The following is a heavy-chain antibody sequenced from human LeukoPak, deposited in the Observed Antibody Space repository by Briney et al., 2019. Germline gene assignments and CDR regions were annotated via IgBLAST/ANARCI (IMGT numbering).Heavy chain of an antibody. CDR3: ARDPHYYYDSSGYRHFDY. Sequence: PSETLSLTCAVSGGSISSSNWWSWVRQPPGKGLEWIGEIYHGGSTNYNPSLKSRVTISVDKSKNQFSLKLSSVTAADTAVYYCARDPHYYYDSSGYRHFDYWGQGTLVTVSS. J-gene: IGHJ4*02. V-gene: IGHV4-4*02. CDR2: IYHGGST. CDR1: GGSISSSNW. D-gene: IGHD3-22*01.